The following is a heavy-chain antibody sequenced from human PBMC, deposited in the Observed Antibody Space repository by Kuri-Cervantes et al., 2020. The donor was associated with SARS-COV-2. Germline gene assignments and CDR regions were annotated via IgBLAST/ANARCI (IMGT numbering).Heavy chain of an antibody. CDR2: ISGTGGGT. Sequence: GGSLRLSCAASGITVNSNYMSWVRQAPGKGLEWVSGISGTGGGTYYADSVKGRFTISRANSKNMLYLEMKSLRVEDTAVYYCAKDRDNTGRPYFFEDWGQGTLVTVSS. D-gene: IGHD2-21*01. J-gene: IGHJ4*02. CDR3: AKDRDNTGRPYFFED. V-gene: IGHV3-23*01. CDR1: GITVNSNY.